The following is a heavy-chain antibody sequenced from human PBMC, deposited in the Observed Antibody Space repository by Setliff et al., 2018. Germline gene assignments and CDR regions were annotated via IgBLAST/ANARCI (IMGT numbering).Heavy chain of an antibody. Sequence: SVKVSCKASGGIFNSFSITWVRQAPGQGLEWMGRIIPLFETTNYVEKFQGRVTITADKSTSTAYMELSSLRSEDTAVYYCARDGGGDSDAFDIWGQGTMVTVS. CDR1: GGIFNSFS. CDR2: IIPLFETT. V-gene: IGHV1-69*06. J-gene: IGHJ3*02. D-gene: IGHD3-16*01. CDR3: ARDGGGDSDAFDI.